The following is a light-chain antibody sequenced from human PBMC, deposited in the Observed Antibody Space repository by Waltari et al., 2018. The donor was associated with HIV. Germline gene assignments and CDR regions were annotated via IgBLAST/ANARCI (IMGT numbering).Light chain of an antibody. CDR2: GAS. CDR1: PSVTSSF. J-gene: IGKJ4*01. CDR3: QQYGSSPLT. V-gene: IGKV3-20*01. Sequence: EIVLTQSPVTLSLSPGERATLSCRASPSVTSSFLSWYQQKPGQAPRLLIYGASSRATGIPDRFSGGGSGTDFTLTISRLEPEDVAVYYCQQYGSSPLTFGGGTKVDIK.